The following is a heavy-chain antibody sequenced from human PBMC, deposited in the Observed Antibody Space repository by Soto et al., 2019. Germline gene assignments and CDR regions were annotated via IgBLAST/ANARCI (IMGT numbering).Heavy chain of an antibody. CDR3: ARTLGGYFDY. J-gene: IGHJ4*02. Sequence: SETLSLTCTVSGDSITSGDYHWSWIRQPPGKGLEWIGYGYYRRSAYYNPALRGRVTISLDTFKNQFSLTLNSVTAADTAVYYCARTLGGYFDYWGQGTLVTVSS. CDR2: GYYRRSA. CDR1: GDSITSGDYH. V-gene: IGHV4-30-4*01. D-gene: IGHD2-15*01.